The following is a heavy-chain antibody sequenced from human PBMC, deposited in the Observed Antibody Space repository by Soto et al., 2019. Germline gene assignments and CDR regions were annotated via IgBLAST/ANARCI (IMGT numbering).Heavy chain of an antibody. CDR3: VRPSRLAAFDY. V-gene: IGHV3-74*01. CDR1: GFSFSTYW. D-gene: IGHD6-25*01. J-gene: IGHJ4*02. Sequence: GSLRLSCAASGFSFSTYWMHWVRQAPGKGLVWVSRINSDGSTTNYADSVKGRFTISRDNAKNTLSLQMNSLRAEDTAVYYCVRPSRLAAFDYWGQGTLVTVSS. CDR2: INSDGSTT.